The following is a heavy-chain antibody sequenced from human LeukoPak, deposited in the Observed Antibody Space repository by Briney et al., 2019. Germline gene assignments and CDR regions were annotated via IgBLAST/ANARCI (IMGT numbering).Heavy chain of an antibody. CDR3: AKENIVVVPAAHNWFDP. V-gene: IGHV3-23*01. J-gene: IGHJ5*02. Sequence: GGSLRLSCAAYGFTFSSYSMSWVRQPPGEGLEWVSAIIGSGGSTYYADSVKGRFTISRDNSKNTLYLQMNSLRAEETAVYYCAKENIVVVPAAHNWFDPWGQGTLVTVSS. CDR1: GFTFSSYS. CDR2: IIGSGGST. D-gene: IGHD2-2*01.